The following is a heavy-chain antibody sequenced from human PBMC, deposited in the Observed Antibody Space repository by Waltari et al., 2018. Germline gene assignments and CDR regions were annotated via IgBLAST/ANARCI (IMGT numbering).Heavy chain of an antibody. D-gene: IGHD4-17*01. CDR3: ARGARRTSQTTGWWYFDL. Sequence: EVQLVESGGGLVQPGGSLRLSCEASEFTFSLYWMHWVRQVPGKGLEWVSRRKGDGSSISYADSVKGRFTISKDNARNTVYLQMNSLRAEDTAIYYCARGARRTSQTTGWWYFDLWGRGTLLTVSS. CDR2: RKGDGSSI. V-gene: IGHV3-74*01. J-gene: IGHJ2*01. CDR1: EFTFSLYW.